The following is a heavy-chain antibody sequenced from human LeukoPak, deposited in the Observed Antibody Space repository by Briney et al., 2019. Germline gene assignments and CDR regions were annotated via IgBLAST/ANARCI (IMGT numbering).Heavy chain of an antibody. Sequence: SETLSLTCTVSSGSVSNSHYYWAWVRQPPGKGLEWLGSIFYSGNTHYNPSLKSPVTISIDTSKNQFSLKLSSVTAADTAVYYCARDLYDAFDIWGQGTMVTVSS. CDR3: ARDLYDAFDI. J-gene: IGHJ3*02. CDR1: SGSVSNSHYY. CDR2: IFYSGNT. V-gene: IGHV4-39*07.